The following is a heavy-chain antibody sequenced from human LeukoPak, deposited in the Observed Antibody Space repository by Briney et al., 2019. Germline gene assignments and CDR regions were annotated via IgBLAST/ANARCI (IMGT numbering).Heavy chain of an antibody. CDR1: GGSISSYY. Sequence: SETLSLTCTVSGGSISSYYWSWIRQPPGKGLEWIGYIYTSGSTNYNPSLKSRVTISVDTSKNQFSLKLSSVTAADTAVYYCARQARIVVAWFDPWGQGTLVTVSS. CDR2: IYTSGST. D-gene: IGHD2-2*01. J-gene: IGHJ5*02. CDR3: ARQARIVVAWFDP. V-gene: IGHV4-4*09.